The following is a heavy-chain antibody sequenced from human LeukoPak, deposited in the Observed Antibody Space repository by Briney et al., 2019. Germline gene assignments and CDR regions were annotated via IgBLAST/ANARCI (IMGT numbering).Heavy chain of an antibody. CDR2: INHSGST. D-gene: IGHD1-1*01. J-gene: IGHJ5*02. CDR3: ARDSMRIQTGTTP. V-gene: IGHV4-34*01. CDR1: GGSFSGYY. Sequence: SETLSLTCAVYGGSFSGYYWSWIRQPPGKGLEWIGEINHSGSTNYNPSLKSRVTISVDTSKNQFSLKLTSLTAADTALYFCARDSMRIQTGTTPWGQGTLVTVSS.